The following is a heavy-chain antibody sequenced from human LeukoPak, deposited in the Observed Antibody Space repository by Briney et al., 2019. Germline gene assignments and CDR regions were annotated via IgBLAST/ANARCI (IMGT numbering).Heavy chain of an antibody. V-gene: IGHV3-48*01. CDR1: GFTFSSYS. CDR2: ISSSSSTI. CDR3: ARALPCGGDCYSDIPHYFDY. D-gene: IGHD2-21*02. Sequence: GGSLRLSCAASGFTFSSYSMNWVRQAPGKGLEWVSYISSSSSTIYYADSVKGRFTISRDNAKNSLYLQMNSLRAEDTAVYYCARALPCGGDCYSDIPHYFDYWGQGTLVIVSS. J-gene: IGHJ4*02.